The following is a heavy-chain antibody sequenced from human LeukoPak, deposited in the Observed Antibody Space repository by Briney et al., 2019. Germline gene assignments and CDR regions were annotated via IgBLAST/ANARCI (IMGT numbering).Heavy chain of an antibody. Sequence: PGGSLRLSCAASGFTFDDYGMSWVRQAPGKGLEWVSGIIWSGGSTGYADSVKGRFTISRDNARNSVYLQMNSLRDDDTSVYYCARDASALHWGRGTLVTVSS. D-gene: IGHD6-19*01. CDR3: ARDASALH. V-gene: IGHV3-20*04. CDR1: GFTFDDYG. CDR2: IIWSGGST. J-gene: IGHJ4*02.